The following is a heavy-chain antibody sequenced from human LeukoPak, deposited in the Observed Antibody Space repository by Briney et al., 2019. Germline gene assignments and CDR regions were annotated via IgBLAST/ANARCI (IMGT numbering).Heavy chain of an antibody. CDR1: GFTFSSYG. V-gene: IGHV3-23*01. Sequence: GGTLRLSCAASGFTFSSYGMSWVRQAPGKGLDWVSSISPSGGSTYYADSVKGRFTVSRDNSKNTLYLQMDSLRAEDTAVYYCAKTYYDSNGYYQCYFDYWGQGTLVTVSS. CDR2: ISPSGGST. D-gene: IGHD3-22*01. CDR3: AKTYYDSNGYYQCYFDY. J-gene: IGHJ4*02.